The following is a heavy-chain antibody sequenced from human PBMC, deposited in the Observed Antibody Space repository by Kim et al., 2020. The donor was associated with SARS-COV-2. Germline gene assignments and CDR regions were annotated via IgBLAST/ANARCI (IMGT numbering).Heavy chain of an antibody. Sequence: YALSVKSRITINTDTSKNQFSLQMNSVTPEDTAVYYCARENYGDYRTDFDYWGQGTLVTVSS. V-gene: IGHV6-1*01. CDR3: ARENYGDYRTDFDY. J-gene: IGHJ4*02. D-gene: IGHD4-17*01.